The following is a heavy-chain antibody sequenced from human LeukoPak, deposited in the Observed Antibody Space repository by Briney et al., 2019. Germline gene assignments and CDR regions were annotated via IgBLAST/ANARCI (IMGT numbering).Heavy chain of an antibody. CDR2: IHFSGTT. Sequence: PSETLSFTCTVSGASIRSYYWTWIRQAPGKGPEWIGYIHFSGTTNSNAALKSRVTISVDASRNQVSLKLISVTAADTAVYYCASGSYYYDLWGQGTLVTVSS. V-gene: IGHV4-59*08. J-gene: IGHJ4*02. CDR1: GASIRSYY. CDR3: ASGSYYYDL. D-gene: IGHD3-22*01.